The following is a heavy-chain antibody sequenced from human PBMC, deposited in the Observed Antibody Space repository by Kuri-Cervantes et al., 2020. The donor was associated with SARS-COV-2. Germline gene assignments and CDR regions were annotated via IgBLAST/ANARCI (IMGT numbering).Heavy chain of an antibody. V-gene: IGHV3-9*01. CDR1: GFTFDDYA. J-gene: IGHJ5*02. CDR2: ISWNSGSI. D-gene: IGHD3-10*01. CDR3: AKDRMVQGVIRGTAFDP. Sequence: SLKISCAASGFTFDDYAMHWVRQAPGKGLEWVSGISWNSGSIGYADSVKGRFTTSRDNAKNSLYLQMNSLRAEDTALYYCAKDRMVQGVIRGTAFDPWGQGTLVTVSS.